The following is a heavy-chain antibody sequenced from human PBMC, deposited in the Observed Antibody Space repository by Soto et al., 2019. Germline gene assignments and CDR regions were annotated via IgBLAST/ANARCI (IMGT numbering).Heavy chain of an antibody. Sequence: ASVKVSCKASGYTFTGYYMHWVRQAPGQGLEWMGWINPNSGGTNYAQKFQGRVTMTRDTSISTAYMELSRLGSDDTAVYYCARDSSIFGVVIPWNYWGQGTMVTVSS. CDR1: GYTFTGYY. CDR3: ARDSSIFGVVIPWNY. V-gene: IGHV1-2*02. D-gene: IGHD3-3*01. J-gene: IGHJ4*02. CDR2: INPNSGGT.